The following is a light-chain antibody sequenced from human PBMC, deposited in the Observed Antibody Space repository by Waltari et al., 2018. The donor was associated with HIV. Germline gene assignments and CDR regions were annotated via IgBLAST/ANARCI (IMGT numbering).Light chain of an antibody. CDR2: AAS. CDR3: QNYNTAPFT. J-gene: IGKJ3*01. V-gene: IGKV1-27*01. Sequence: DIQMTQSPSSLSASVGAGVPITCRPSQKIIGYLAWFQQKPGKVPRLLISAASTLESGVPSRFSAIGSGTEFTLTISSLQPEDVATYYCQNYNTAPFTFGPGTKVDVK. CDR1: QKIIGY.